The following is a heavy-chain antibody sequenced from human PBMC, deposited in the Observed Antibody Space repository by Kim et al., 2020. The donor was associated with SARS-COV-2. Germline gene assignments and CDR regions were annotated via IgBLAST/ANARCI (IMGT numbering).Heavy chain of an antibody. D-gene: IGHD2-2*01. CDR1: GYTLTELS. V-gene: IGHV1-24*01. J-gene: IGHJ6*02. Sequence: ASVKVSCKVSGYTLTELSMHWVRQAPGKGLEWMGGFDPEDGETIYAQKFQRRVTMTEDTSTDTAYMELSSLRSEDTAVYYYATPPALHCSSTSFGYYYGMDVWGQETTVTVAS. CDR2: FDPEDGET. CDR3: ATPPALHCSSTSFGYYYGMDV.